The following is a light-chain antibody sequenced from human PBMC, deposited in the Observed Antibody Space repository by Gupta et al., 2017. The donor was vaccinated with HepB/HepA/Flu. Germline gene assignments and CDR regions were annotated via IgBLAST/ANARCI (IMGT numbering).Light chain of an antibody. J-gene: IGKJ1*01. CDR3: QQRYIWPGT. CDR1: QNVIDY. CDR2: DTS. Sequence: DIVLTQSQATLSLSPGERATLSCRTSQNVIDYLGWYQQKPGPAPRLLIYDTSTRAAGTPARFSGSGSGTDFTLTIGSLEPEDFAVYYCQQRYIWPGTFGQGTKVEIK. V-gene: IGKV3-11*01.